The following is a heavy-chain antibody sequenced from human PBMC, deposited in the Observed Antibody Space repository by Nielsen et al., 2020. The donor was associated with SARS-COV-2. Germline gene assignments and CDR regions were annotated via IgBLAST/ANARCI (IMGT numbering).Heavy chain of an antibody. V-gene: IGHV4-59*08. CDR1: GGSISSYY. J-gene: IGHJ6*03. Sequence: SETLSLTCTVSGGSISSYYWSWIRQPPGKGLEWIGYIYYSGSTNYNPSLKSRVTISVDTSKNQFSLKPSSVTAADTAVYYCARYTVVTSKSGYYYYYMDVWGKGTTVTVSS. CDR2: IYYSGST. CDR3: ARYTVVTSKSGYYYYYMDV. D-gene: IGHD4-23*01.